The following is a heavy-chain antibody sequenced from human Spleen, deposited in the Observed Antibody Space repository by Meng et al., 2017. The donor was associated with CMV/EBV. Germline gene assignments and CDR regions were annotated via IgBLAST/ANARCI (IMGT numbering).Heavy chain of an antibody. Sequence: HWLRQAPGQGLEWMGCINPNTGDTNFAQKYQDRVTMSRDTSITTAYMELNRLRSDDTAVYYCARGGTYYDFWSGYFGGRHYYYGMDVWGQGTTVTVSS. J-gene: IGHJ6*02. CDR3: ARGGTYYDFWSGYFGGRHYYYGMDV. CDR2: INPNTGDT. D-gene: IGHD3-3*01. V-gene: IGHV1-2*02.